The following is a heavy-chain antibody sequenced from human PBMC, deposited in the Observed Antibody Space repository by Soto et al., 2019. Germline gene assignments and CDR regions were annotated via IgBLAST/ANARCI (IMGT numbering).Heavy chain of an antibody. J-gene: IGHJ4*02. Sequence: QVQLVESGGGLVQPGRSLRLSCAASGFIFSNYGMHWVRQAPGKGLEWVAVISFDGRNTRYVDTVRGRFTISRDNSKNTLYLQMTSLRSDDTGVYHCAKGMLRGSYVRERPPLEYWGQGTLVTV. V-gene: IGHV3-30*18. D-gene: IGHD1-26*01. CDR3: AKGMLRGSYVRERPPLEY. CDR2: ISFDGRNT. CDR1: GFIFSNYG.